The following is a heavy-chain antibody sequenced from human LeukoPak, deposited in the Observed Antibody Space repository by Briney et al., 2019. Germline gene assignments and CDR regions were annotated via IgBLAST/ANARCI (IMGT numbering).Heavy chain of an antibody. D-gene: IGHD3-10*01. CDR2: IIPMYGTA. Sequence: GASVKVSCKASGGTFTTYAINWVRQAPGQGLEWMGGIIPMYGTANYVQKFQDRVTITADKSTSTAYMELSSLRSEDTAVYYCARWGLGAWFEELLAWGQGTLVTVSS. CDR3: ARWGLGAWFEELLA. J-gene: IGHJ5*02. V-gene: IGHV1-69*06. CDR1: GGTFTTYA.